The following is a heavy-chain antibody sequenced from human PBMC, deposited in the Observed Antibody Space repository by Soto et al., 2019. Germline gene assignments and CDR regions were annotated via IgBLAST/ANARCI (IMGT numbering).Heavy chain of an antibody. V-gene: IGHV1-3*01. CDR2: INGDTGQT. CDR1: GCTFTTQA. CDR3: ARSSARGSHGPDDNGMDV. J-gene: IGHJ6*02. D-gene: IGHD6-13*01. Sequence: ASVRVSCKASGCTFTTQAMHWVRQAPVQSLEWMGWINGDTGQTKHSQRFQGRVNITTDTSAATSYMELRSLTYDDTAVYFCARSSARGSHGPDDNGMDVWGQGTTVTVSS.